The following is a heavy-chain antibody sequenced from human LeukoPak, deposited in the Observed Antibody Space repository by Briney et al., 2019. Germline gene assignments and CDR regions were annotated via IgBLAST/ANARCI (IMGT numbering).Heavy chain of an antibody. CDR3: ARHLIHTTGYYGGPFDY. J-gene: IGHJ4*02. D-gene: IGHD3-9*01. Sequence: PSETLSLTCTVSGGSISSSSYYWGWIRQPPGKGLEWIGSIYYSGLTYYNSSLKSRLTISVDTSKNQFSLKLTSVTATDTAVYYCARHLIHTTGYYGGPFDYWGQGTLVTVSS. V-gene: IGHV4-39*01. CDR1: GGSISSSSYY. CDR2: IYYSGLT.